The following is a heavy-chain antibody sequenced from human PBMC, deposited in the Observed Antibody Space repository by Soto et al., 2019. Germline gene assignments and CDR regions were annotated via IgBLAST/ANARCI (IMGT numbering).Heavy chain of an antibody. D-gene: IGHD5-18*01. Sequence: QVQLQESGPGLVKPSETLSLTCTVSGGSISSYYWSWIRQPPGKGLEWIGYIYYSGSTNYNPSLKSRVTISVDTSKNQFSLKLSSVTAADTAVYYCARAGIGDTAMANDYWGQGTLVTVSS. CDR3: ARAGIGDTAMANDY. J-gene: IGHJ4*02. CDR2: IYYSGST. CDR1: GGSISSYY. V-gene: IGHV4-59*01.